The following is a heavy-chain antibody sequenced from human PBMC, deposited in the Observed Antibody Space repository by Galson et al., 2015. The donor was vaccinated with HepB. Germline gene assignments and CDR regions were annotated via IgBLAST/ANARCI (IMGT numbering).Heavy chain of an antibody. J-gene: IGHJ4*02. D-gene: IGHD3-3*01. CDR2: IRSKANSYAT. V-gene: IGHV3-73*01. CDR1: GFTFSGSA. CDR3: TSYDPGRGY. Sequence: SLRLSCAASGFTFSGSAMHWVRQASGKGLEWVGRIRSKANSYATAYAASVKGRFTISRDDSKNTAYLQMNSLKTEDTAVYYCTSYDPGRGYWGQGTLVTVSS.